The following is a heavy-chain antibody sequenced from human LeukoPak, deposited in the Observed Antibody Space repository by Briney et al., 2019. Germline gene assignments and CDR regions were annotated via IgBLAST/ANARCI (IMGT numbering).Heavy chain of an antibody. V-gene: IGHV1-3*01. CDR3: ARGTGCTGGSSSYYGMDV. J-gene: IGHJ6*02. D-gene: IGHD2-15*01. CDR1: GYTFSSYA. Sequence: ASVKVSCKGSGYTFSSYAMHWVRQAPGQRLEWMGWINAGNGDTKYSQNFQGRVTITRDTSATTAYMELSSLRSEDTAVYYCARGTGCTGGSSSYYGMDVWGQGTTVTVSS. CDR2: INAGNGDT.